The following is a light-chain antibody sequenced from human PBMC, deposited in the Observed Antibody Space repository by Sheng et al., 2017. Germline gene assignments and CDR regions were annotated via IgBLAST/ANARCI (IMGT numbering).Light chain of an antibody. CDR3: QQYKSDPWT. V-gene: IGKV3-15*01. CDR1: QSVSSN. CDR2: GAS. J-gene: IGKJ1*01. Sequence: EIVLTQSPATLSVSPGERATLSCRASQSVSSNLAWYQQKPGQAPRLLIYGASTRATGIPARFSGSGSGTEFTLTISSLQPDDFATYYCQQYKSDPWTFGQGTKVEIK.